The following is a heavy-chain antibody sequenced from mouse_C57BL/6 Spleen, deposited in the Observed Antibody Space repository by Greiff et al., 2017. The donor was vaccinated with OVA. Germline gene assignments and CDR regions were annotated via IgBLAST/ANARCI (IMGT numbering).Heavy chain of an antibody. CDR1: GYAFSSSG. Sequence: QVQLQQSGPELVKPGASVKISCKASGYAFSSSGMNWVKQRPGQGLEWIGRIYPGDGDTNYNGKFKGKATLTADKSSSTAYMQLSSLTSEDSAVDFCATGVYKGALDYGGQGTSVTVSS. CDR3: ATGVYKGALDY. CDR2: IYPGDGDT. D-gene: IGHD2-10*02. V-gene: IGHV1-82*01. J-gene: IGHJ4*01.